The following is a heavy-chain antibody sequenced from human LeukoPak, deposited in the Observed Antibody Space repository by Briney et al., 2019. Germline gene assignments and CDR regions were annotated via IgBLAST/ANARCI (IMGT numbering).Heavy chain of an antibody. CDR1: GYTFSSYV. D-gene: IGHD4-17*01. CDR2: MNPNSGNT. V-gene: IGHV1-8*01. CDR3: ARGKDDYGDYVGFDP. Sequence: ASVKVSCKAAGYTFSSYVINRVRQATGQGREWMGWMNPNSGNTGYAQKFQRRVTMTRNTSISTAYIELSSLRSEDTAVYYCARGKDDYGDYVGFDPWGQGTRVSVS. J-gene: IGHJ5*02.